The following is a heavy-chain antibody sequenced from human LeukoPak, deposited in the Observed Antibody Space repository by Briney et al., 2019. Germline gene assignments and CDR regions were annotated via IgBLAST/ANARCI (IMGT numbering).Heavy chain of an antibody. J-gene: IGHJ4*02. CDR1: GFTFSDYY. Sequence: GGSLRLSCAASGFTFSDYYMSWIRQAPGKGLEWVSSINNGAGDTFFADSVKGRFTISRDDSRGMVYLQMNSLTAEDTAVYYCARSGLATCHYWGQGTLVTVSS. D-gene: IGHD3-10*01. V-gene: IGHV3-53*01. CDR2: INNGAGDT. CDR3: ARSGLATCHY.